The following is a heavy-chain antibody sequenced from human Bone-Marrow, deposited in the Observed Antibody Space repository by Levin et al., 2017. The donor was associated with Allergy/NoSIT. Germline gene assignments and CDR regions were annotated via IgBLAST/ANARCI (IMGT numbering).Heavy chain of an antibody. CDR3: ARAGELDYADWCFDF. CDR1: GFTFRSHS. V-gene: IGHV3-48*04. CDR2: INTSGGSV. Sequence: GESLKISCAASGFTFRSHSMNWVRQAPGKGLEWVSYINTSGGSVHYAESVKGRFTISRDNARDSLYLQMNSLRVEDTAVYYCARAGELDYADWCFDFWGRGTLVTVSS. J-gene: IGHJ2*01. D-gene: IGHD1-26*01.